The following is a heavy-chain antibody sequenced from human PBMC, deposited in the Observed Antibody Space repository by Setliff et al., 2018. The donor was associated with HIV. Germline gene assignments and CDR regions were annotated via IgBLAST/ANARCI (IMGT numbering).Heavy chain of an antibody. CDR3: ARSEKYCSSVSCFRGCYGMDV. J-gene: IGHJ6*02. V-gene: IGHV3-48*03. D-gene: IGHD2-2*01. Sequence: GGSLRLSCAASGFSFSSYEMNWVRQAPGKGLEWISYISSSGNTIYYADPVKGRFTISRDNAKNSLYLQMSSLRAEDTAIYYCARSEKYCSSVSCFRGCYGMDVWGHGATVTVSS. CDR2: ISSSGNTI. CDR1: GFSFSSYE.